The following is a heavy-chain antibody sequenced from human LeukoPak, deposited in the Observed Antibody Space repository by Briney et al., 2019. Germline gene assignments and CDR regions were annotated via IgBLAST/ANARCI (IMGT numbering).Heavy chain of an antibody. V-gene: IGHV1-2*02. D-gene: IGHD4-17*01. Sequence: GASLKVSCKASGYTFTSYDINWVRQAPGQALEWMGWINPNSGGTNYAHKFQGRVTMTRDTSISTAYMELSRLRSDDKAVYYCATGLDYGDYPCYMDVWGEGTTVTIS. CDR3: ATGLDYGDYPCYMDV. CDR1: GYTFTSYD. CDR2: INPNSGGT. J-gene: IGHJ6*03.